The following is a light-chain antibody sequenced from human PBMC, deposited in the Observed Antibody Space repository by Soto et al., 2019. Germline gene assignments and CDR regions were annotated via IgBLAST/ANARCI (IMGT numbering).Light chain of an antibody. CDR2: GAS. J-gene: IGKJ1*01. V-gene: IGKV3-20*01. CDR1: QSVRSDY. CDR3: QQYNSYSWT. Sequence: EIVLTQSPGTLSLSPGERATLSCRASQSVRSDYLAWYQQKPGQAPRLLIYGASSRATGIPDRFSGSGSGTDFTLTISRLEPDDIATYSCQQYNSYSWTFGQGTKVEIK.